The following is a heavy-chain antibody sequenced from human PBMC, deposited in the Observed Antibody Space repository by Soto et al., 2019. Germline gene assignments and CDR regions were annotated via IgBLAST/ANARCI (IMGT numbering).Heavy chain of an antibody. CDR1: GFTFSSYA. CDR3: ARDLNSGREDY. J-gene: IGHJ4*02. V-gene: IGHV3-30-3*01. Sequence: QVQLVESGGGVVQPGRSLRLSCAASGFTFSSYARHWVRQAPGKGLEWVAVISYDGSNKYYADSVKGRFTISRDNSKNTLYLQMNSLRAEDTAVYYCARDLNSGREDYWGQGTLVTVSS. D-gene: IGHD3-10*01. CDR2: ISYDGSNK.